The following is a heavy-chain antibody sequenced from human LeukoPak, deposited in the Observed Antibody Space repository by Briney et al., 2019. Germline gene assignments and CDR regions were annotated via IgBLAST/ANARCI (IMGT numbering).Heavy chain of an antibody. Sequence: GASVKVSCKASGYTFTNYDITWVRQARGQGLEWMGWISAYNGNTNYAQNLQGRVTLTTDSSTSTAYMELRSLRSDDTAVYYCARGVVRGVIIGAFDYWGQGTMVTVSS. D-gene: IGHD3-10*01. J-gene: IGHJ4*02. CDR1: GYTFTNYD. CDR3: ARGVVRGVIIGAFDY. CDR2: ISAYNGNT. V-gene: IGHV1-18*01.